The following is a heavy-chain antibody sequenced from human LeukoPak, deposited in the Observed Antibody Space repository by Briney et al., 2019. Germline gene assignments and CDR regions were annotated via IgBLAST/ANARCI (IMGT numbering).Heavy chain of an antibody. D-gene: IGHD3-3*01. CDR1: RFTFSSYG. V-gene: IGHV3-30*02. J-gene: IGHJ4*02. CDR2: IQYDGSNE. Sequence: PGGSLRLSCAASRFTFSSYGMHWVRQAPGKGLEWVAYIQYDGSNEQYADSVKGRFSISRDSSKNILYLQMNSLRAEDTAVYYCARVYTIFGVVIKYFDYWGQGTLVTVSS. CDR3: ARVYTIFGVVIKYFDY.